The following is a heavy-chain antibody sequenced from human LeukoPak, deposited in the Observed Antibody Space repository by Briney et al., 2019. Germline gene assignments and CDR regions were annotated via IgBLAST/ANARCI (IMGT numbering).Heavy chain of an antibody. CDR1: GYTLTELS. Sequence: ASVKVSCKVSGYTLTELSMHWVRQAPGKGLEWMGGFDPEDGETIYAQKFQGRVTMTEDTSTDTAYMELSSLRSEDTAVYYCATAPIVGATHNWFDPWGQGTLVTVSS. D-gene: IGHD1-26*01. CDR2: FDPEDGET. CDR3: ATAPIVGATHNWFDP. V-gene: IGHV1-24*01. J-gene: IGHJ5*02.